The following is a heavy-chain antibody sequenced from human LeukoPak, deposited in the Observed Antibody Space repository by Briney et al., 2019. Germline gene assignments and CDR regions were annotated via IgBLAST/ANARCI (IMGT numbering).Heavy chain of an antibody. CDR3: ARGGRGGSGSYYNEIGY. J-gene: IGHJ4*02. CDR1: GYTFTSYD. D-gene: IGHD3-10*01. CDR2: MNPNSGNT. V-gene: IGHV1-8*01. Sequence: ASVKVSCKASGYTFTSYDINWVRQATGQGLEWMGWMNPNSGNTGYAQKFQGRVTMTRNTSISTAYMERSSLRSEDTAVYYCARGGRGGSGSYYNEIGYWGQGTLVTVSS.